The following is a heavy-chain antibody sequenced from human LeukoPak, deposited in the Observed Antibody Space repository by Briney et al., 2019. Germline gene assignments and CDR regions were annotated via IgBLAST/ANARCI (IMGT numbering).Heavy chain of an antibody. D-gene: IGHD1-7*01. Sequence: PGGSLRLSCSASRFTFSSFNMHWVRQAPGKGLQFVSGITSDGGSIDYADSVRGRFTISRDNSKNTLYLQMNSLRGEDTAVYYCVRGLRELPYWGQGTLVTVSS. CDR3: VRGLRELPY. CDR1: RFTFSSFN. CDR2: ITSDGGSI. V-gene: IGHV3-64*04. J-gene: IGHJ4*02.